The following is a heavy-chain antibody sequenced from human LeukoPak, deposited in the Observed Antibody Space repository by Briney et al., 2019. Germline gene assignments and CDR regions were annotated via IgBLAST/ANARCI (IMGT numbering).Heavy chain of an antibody. V-gene: IGHV1-2*02. CDR2: INPNSGGT. CDR3: ARVGGRGYSGYDLSSFDY. Sequence: ASVKVSCKASGYTFTSYYMHWVRQAPGQGLEWMGWINPNSGGTNYAQKFQGRVTMTRDTSISTAYMELSRLRSDDTAVYYCARVGGRGYSGYDLSSFDYWGQGTLVTVSS. J-gene: IGHJ4*02. D-gene: IGHD5-12*01. CDR1: GYTFTSYY.